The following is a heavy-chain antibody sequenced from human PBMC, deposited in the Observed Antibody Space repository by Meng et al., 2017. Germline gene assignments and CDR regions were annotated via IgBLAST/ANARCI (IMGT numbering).Heavy chain of an antibody. CDR1: AFNFSSYA. Sequence: GSLRPSCAASAFNFSSYAMHWVRQAPGKGLEWVAVMSYDGGNKYYADSVKGRITISRDNSKNTLYLQINSLRAEDTAVYYCAREFSASSGWLESYYFDYWGQGTLVTVSS. D-gene: IGHD6-19*01. CDR2: MSYDGGNK. J-gene: IGHJ4*02. V-gene: IGHV3-30*04. CDR3: AREFSASSGWLESYYFDY.